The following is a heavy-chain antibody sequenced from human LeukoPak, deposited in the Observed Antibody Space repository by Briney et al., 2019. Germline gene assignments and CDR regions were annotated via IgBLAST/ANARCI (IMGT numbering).Heavy chain of an antibody. CDR3: ARDAYYGSGSYYKGGYVY. J-gene: IGHJ4*02. D-gene: IGHD3-10*01. CDR2: INPNSGGT. CDR1: GYTFTGYY. Sequence: GASVKVSCKASGYTFTGYYMHWVRQAPGQGLEWMGWINPNSGGTNYAQKFQGRVTMTRDTSISTAYMELSRLRSDDTAVYYCARDAYYGSGSYYKGGYVYWGQGTLVTVSS. V-gene: IGHV1-2*02.